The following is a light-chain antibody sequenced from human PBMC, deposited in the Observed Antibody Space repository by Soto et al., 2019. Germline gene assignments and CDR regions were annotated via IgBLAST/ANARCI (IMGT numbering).Light chain of an antibody. CDR3: QQRSNWPPGA. CDR2: DAS. CDR1: QSVSSY. J-gene: IGKJ4*01. Sequence: EIVLTQSPATLSLSPGERATLSCRASQSVSSYLAWYQQKPGHAPRLLIYDASNRATGIPARFSGSGSWTDFTLTISSLEPEDFAVYYCQQRSNWPPGAFGGGTKVEIK. V-gene: IGKV3-11*01.